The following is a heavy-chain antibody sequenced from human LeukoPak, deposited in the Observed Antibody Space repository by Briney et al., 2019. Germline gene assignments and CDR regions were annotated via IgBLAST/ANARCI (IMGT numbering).Heavy chain of an antibody. V-gene: IGHV4-30-4*07. CDR2: IYYSGST. CDR1: GGSISSGGYS. D-gene: IGHD2-15*01. J-gene: IGHJ3*02. CDR3: ARGNYCSGGSCYSTYSRKDAFDI. Sequence: PSETLSLTCAVSGGSISSGGYSWSWIRQPPGKGLEWIGYIYYSGSTYYNPSLKSRVTISVDTSKNQFSLKLSSVTAADTAVYYCARGNYCSGGSCYSTYSRKDAFDIWGQGTMVTVSS.